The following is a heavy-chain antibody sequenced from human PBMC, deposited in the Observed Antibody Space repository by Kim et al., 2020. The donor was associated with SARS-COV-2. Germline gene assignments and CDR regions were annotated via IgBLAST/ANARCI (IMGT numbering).Heavy chain of an antibody. CDR3: ARRYSFDSSAYSPEAFDV. V-gene: IGHV5-51*01. J-gene: IGHJ4*02. CDR2: IYPGDSDT. D-gene: IGHD3-22*01. CDR1: GYNFDKYW. Sequence: GESLKISCTGSGYNFDKYWVGWVRQLPGKGLEWMGFIYPGDSDTRYSPSFHGRVTMSADRSITTAYLQWGSLEASDTALYFCARRYSFDSSAYSPEAFDVWGQGTLVTVSS.